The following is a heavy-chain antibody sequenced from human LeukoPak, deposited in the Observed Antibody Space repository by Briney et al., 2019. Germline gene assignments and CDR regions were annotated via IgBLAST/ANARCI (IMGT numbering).Heavy chain of an antibody. J-gene: IGHJ4*02. CDR1: GFSFSRFY. CDR2: IPTSGISV. Sequence: PGGSLRLSCAASGFSFSRFYMSWVRQTPGMALEWISYIPTSGISVQYADSVRGRFTASRDDAMNSLHLQMDSLRVEDTAVYYCTRAEGLGPGAHFDQWGQGALVIVSS. CDR3: TRAEGLGPGAHFDQ. V-gene: IGHV3-11*01.